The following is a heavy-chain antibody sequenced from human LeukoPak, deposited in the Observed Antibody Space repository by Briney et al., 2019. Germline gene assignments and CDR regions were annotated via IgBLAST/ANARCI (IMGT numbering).Heavy chain of an antibody. CDR2: IWYDGSNK. Sequence: PGGSLRLSCAASGFTFSSYSMNWVRQAPGKGLEWVAVIWYDGSNKYYADSVKGRFTISRDNSRNTLYLQMNSLRAEDTAVYYCARGAVAGPRGYYFGYWGQGTLVTVSS. CDR3: ARGAVAGPRGYYFGY. J-gene: IGHJ4*02. CDR1: GFTFSSYS. D-gene: IGHD6-19*01. V-gene: IGHV3-33*08.